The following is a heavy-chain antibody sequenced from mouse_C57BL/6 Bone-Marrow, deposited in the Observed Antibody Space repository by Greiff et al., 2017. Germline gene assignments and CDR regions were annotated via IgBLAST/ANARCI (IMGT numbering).Heavy chain of an antibody. CDR1: GYNFTNYW. CDR3: ARSYHYDDYTMDC. CDR2: MHPNGGSP. J-gene: IGHJ4*01. D-gene: IGHD2-4*01. V-gene: IGHV1-64*01. Sequence: QVQLQQPGAELVKPGASVKLSCKASGYNFTNYWMHWVKQRPGQGLEWIGMMHPNGGSPDYNAKLKSEATLSVDKSSRTAYMELSSLTSEDSAVYCCARSYHYDDYTMDCWGQGTSVTVSS.